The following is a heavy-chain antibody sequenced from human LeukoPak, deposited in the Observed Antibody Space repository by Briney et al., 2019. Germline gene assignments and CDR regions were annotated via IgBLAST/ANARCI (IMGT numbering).Heavy chain of an antibody. V-gene: IGHV4-4*02. CDR2: IYHSGTT. D-gene: IGHD6-19*01. J-gene: IGHJ6*02. CDR1: GGSISSSNW. Sequence: SGTLSLTCAVSGGSISSSNWWSWVRQPPGKGLEWIGEIYHSGTTNYNPSLKSRVTISVDKSKNQFSLKLSSVTAADTAVYYCATFSSGWGYYYGMDVWGQGTTVTVSS. CDR3: ATFSSGWGYYYGMDV.